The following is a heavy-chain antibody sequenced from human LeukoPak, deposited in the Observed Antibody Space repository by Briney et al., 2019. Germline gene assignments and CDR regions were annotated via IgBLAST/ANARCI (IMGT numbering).Heavy chain of an antibody. CDR3: ARVSSSVDIVATIHYFDY. J-gene: IGHJ4*02. V-gene: IGHV4-59*01. CDR1: GGSISSDY. CDR2: IYYSGST. D-gene: IGHD5-12*01. Sequence: SETLSLTCSVSGGSISSDYWSWIRQPPGKGLEWIGYIYYSGSTNYNPSLKSRVTISVDTSKNQFSLKLSSVTAADTAVYYCARVSSSVDIVATIHYFDYWGQGTLVTVSS.